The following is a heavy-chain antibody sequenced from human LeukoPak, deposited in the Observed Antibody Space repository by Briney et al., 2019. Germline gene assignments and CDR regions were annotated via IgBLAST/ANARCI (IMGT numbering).Heavy chain of an antibody. J-gene: IGHJ3*02. CDR1: GGSFSGYY. V-gene: IGHV4-34*01. D-gene: IGHD3-9*01. CDR3: ARRPQVYYDILTGYYNTPLHSYAFDI. Sequence: SETLSLTCAVYGGSFSGYYWNWIRQPPGKGLEWIGEINHSGSTNYNPSLKSRVTISVDTSKNQFSLKLSSVTAADTAVYYCARRPQVYYDILTGYYNTPLHSYAFDIWGQGTMVTVSS. CDR2: INHSGST.